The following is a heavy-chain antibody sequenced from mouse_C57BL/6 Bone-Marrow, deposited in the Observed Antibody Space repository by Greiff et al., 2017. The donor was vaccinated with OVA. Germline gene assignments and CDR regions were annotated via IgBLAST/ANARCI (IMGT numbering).Heavy chain of an antibody. CDR3: AREDGYYWYFDV. J-gene: IGHJ1*03. V-gene: IGHV5-4*01. D-gene: IGHD2-3*01. CDR1: GFTFSSYA. CDR2: ISDGGSYT. Sequence: EVMLVESGGGLVKPGGSLKLSCAASGFTFSSYAMSWVRQTPEKRLEWVATISDGGSYTYYPDNVKGRFTISRDNAKNNLYLQMSHLKSEDTAMDYCAREDGYYWYFDVWGTGTTVTVSS.